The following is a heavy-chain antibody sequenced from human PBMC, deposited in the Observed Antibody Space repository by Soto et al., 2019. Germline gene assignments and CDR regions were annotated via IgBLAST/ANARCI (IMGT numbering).Heavy chain of an antibody. CDR3: ARGPSYSDSYFDH. D-gene: IGHD4-17*01. Sequence: GGSLRLSCAASGFTFSSYGMHWVRQAPGKGLEWVAVISYDGSNKYYADSVKGRFTISRDNSKNTLYLQMNSLRLEDTAVYYCARGPSYSDSYFDHWGQGTLVTVSS. V-gene: IGHV3-30*03. CDR2: ISYDGSNK. CDR1: GFTFSSYG. J-gene: IGHJ4*02.